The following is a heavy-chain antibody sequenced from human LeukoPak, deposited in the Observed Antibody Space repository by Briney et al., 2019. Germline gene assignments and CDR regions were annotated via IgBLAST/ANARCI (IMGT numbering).Heavy chain of an antibody. Sequence: SETLSLTCTVSGYSISSGYYWGWVRQPPGKGLEWIGSIYHSGSTYYNPSLKSRVTISVDTSKNQFSLKLSSVTAADTAVYYCARGPGYCSSTSCYTVRYFDLWGRGTLVTVSS. CDR2: IYHSGST. CDR1: GYSISSGYY. D-gene: IGHD2-2*02. J-gene: IGHJ2*01. CDR3: ARGPGYCSSTSCYTVRYFDL. V-gene: IGHV4-38-2*02.